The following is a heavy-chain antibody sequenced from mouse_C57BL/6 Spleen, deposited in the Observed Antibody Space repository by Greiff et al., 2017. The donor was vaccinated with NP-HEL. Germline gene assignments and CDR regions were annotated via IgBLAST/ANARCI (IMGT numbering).Heavy chain of an antibody. J-gene: IGHJ4*01. CDR2: IHPNSGST. CDR1: GYTFTSYW. D-gene: IGHD1-1*01. V-gene: IGHV1-64*01. Sequence: VQLQQPGAELVKPGASVKLSCKASGYTFTSYWMHWVKQRPGQGLEWIGMIHPNSGSTNYNEKFKSKATLTVDKSSSTAYMQLSSLTSEDSAGYYCAYYYGSSYAMDYWGQGASDTVSS. CDR3: AYYYGSSYAMDY.